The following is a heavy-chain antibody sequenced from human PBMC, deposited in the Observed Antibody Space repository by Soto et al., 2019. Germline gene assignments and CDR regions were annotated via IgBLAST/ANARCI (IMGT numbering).Heavy chain of an antibody. J-gene: IGHJ5*02. D-gene: IGHD5-18*01. CDR1: GGSISNYY. Sequence: SETLSLTCTVSGGSISNYYWNWIRQPAGKGLEWIGRIYTSGSTNYNPSLKSRVTMSVDTSTNQFSLKLGSVTAADTAVSYCARDVPSGYSYGYDWIDPWGQGTLVTVSS. CDR3: ARDVPSGYSYGYDWIDP. V-gene: IGHV4-4*07. CDR2: IYTSGST.